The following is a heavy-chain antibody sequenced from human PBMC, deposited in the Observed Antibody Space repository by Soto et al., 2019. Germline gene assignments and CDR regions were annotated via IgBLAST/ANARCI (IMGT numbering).Heavy chain of an antibody. CDR1: GFTFSSYA. D-gene: IGHD2-15*01. V-gene: IGHV3-30-3*01. CDR3: ASSAPVGGRGVY. J-gene: IGHJ4*02. CDR2: ISYDGSNK. Sequence: PGGSLRLSCAASGFTFSSYAMHWVRQAPGKGLEWVAVISYDGSNKYYADSVKGRFTISRDNSKNTLYLQMNSLRAEDTAVYYWASSAPVGGRGVYWGQGTLVTVS.